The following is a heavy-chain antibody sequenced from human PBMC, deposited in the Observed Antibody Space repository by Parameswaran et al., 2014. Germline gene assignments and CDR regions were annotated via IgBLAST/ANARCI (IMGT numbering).Heavy chain of an antibody. D-gene: IGHD2-2*01. J-gene: IGHJ6*02. CDR3: ARVVVVVPAAPYGMDV. V-gene: IGHV1-18*01. Sequence: WVRQAPGQGLEWMGWISAYNGNTNYAQKLQGRVTMTTDTSTSTAYMELRSLRSDDTAVYYCARVVVVVPAAPYGMDVWGQGTTVTVSS. CDR2: ISAYNGNT.